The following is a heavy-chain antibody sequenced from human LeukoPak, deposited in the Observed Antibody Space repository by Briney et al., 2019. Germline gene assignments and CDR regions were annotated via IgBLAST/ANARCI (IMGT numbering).Heavy chain of an antibody. CDR2: IKQGGSEK. D-gene: IGHD6-19*01. V-gene: IGHV3-7*01. J-gene: IGHJ4*02. Sequence: GGSLRLFCAASGFTFRNYWMNWVRQAPGKGLEGVANIKQGGSEKYYVDSVKGRFTISRDNAKNSLYLQMNSLRAEDTAVYYCARDAYSSGWTPFDYWGQGTLVTVSS. CDR3: ARDAYSSGWTPFDY. CDR1: GFTFRNYW.